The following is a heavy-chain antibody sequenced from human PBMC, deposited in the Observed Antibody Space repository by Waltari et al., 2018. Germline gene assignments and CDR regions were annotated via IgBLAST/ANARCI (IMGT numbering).Heavy chain of an antibody. CDR3: ARAYSSGPFDY. J-gene: IGHJ4*02. D-gene: IGHD6-19*01. CDR1: GYSISRGYS. Sequence: QVQLQESGPGLVKPSETLSLTCAVSGYSISRGYSWGWIRQPPGKGLEWIGSIYHSGSTYYNPSLKSRVTISVDTSKNQFSLKLSSVTAADTAVYYCARAYSSGPFDYWGQGTLVTVSS. CDR2: IYHSGST. V-gene: IGHV4-38-2*01.